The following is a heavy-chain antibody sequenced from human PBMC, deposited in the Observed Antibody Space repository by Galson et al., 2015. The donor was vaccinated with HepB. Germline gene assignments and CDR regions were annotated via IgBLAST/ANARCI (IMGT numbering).Heavy chain of an antibody. CDR2: ISPDGNNK. CDR1: GVTFSNAG. J-gene: IGHJ5*02. Sequence: SLRLPCAASGVTFSNAGMHWVRQAPGKGLEWVASISPDGNNKLYVDSVKGRFTISRDNSKNTLFLQMNSLTGEDTAVYYCAKGPYSNILLSGGWFDPWGQGTLVTVSS. D-gene: IGHD4-11*01. CDR3: AKGPYSNILLSGGWFDP. V-gene: IGHV3-30*18.